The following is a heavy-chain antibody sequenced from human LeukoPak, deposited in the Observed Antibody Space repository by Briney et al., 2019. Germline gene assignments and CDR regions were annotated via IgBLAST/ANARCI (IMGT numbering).Heavy chain of an antibody. CDR2: ISWNSGSI. CDR1: GFTFDDYA. CDR3: AKAGTIRAPFFDY. V-gene: IGHV3-9*01. Sequence: GGSLRLPCAASGFTFDDYAMHWVRQAPGKGLEWVSGISWNSGSIGYADSVKGRFTISRDNAKNSLYLQMNSLRAEDTALYYCAKAGTIRAPFFDYWGQGTLVTVSS. J-gene: IGHJ4*02. D-gene: IGHD6-13*01.